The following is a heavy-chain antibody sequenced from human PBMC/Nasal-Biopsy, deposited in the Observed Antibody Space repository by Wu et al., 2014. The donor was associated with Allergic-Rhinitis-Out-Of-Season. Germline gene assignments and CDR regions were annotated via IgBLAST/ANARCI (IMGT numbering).Heavy chain of an antibody. J-gene: IGHJ4*02. CDR2: ISSSSSYT. CDR1: GFTFSDYY. D-gene: IGHD5-18*01. CDR3: AREAEYSYGHDY. Sequence: LRLSCAASGFTFSDYYMSWIRQAPGKGLEWVSYISSSSSYTNYADSVKGRFTISRDNAKNSLYLQMNSLRAEDTAVYYCAREAEYSYGHDYWGQGTLVTVSS. V-gene: IGHV3-11*06.